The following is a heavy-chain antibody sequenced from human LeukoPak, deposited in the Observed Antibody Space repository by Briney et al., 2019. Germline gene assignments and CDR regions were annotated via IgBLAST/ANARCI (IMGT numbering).Heavy chain of an antibody. D-gene: IGHD2-2*01. V-gene: IGHV1-69*04. Sequence: SVKVSCKASGGTFSSYAISWVRQAPGQGLEWMGRIIPILGIANYAQKFQGRVTITADESTSTAYMELSSLRSEDTAVYYCARTGYCSSTSCRTNFDYWGQGTLVTVSS. CDR2: IIPILGIA. CDR1: GGTFSSYA. J-gene: IGHJ4*02. CDR3: ARTGYCSSTSCRTNFDY.